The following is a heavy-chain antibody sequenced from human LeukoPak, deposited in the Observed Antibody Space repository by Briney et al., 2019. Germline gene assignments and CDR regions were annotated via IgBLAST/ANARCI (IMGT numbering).Heavy chain of an antibody. CDR1: GGSISSGDYY. D-gene: IGHD2-2*01. CDR3: ARVDLVILAQPVDP. J-gene: IGHJ5*02. V-gene: IGHV4-30-4*08. CDR2: IHYTGRT. Sequence: SETLSLTCTVSGGSISSGDYYWSWIRQPPGKGLEWVGYIHYTGRTYYNPSLKSRLSISVDTSKNQFSLKLSSVTAADTAVYYCARVDLVILAQPVDPWGQGTLVTVSS.